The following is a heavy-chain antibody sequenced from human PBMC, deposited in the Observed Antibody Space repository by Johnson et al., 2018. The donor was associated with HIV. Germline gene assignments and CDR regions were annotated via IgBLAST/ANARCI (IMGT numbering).Heavy chain of an antibody. J-gene: IGHJ3*02. D-gene: IGHD5-24*01. CDR1: GFTFSSYG. CDR2: IRYDGSNK. V-gene: IGHV3-30*02. Sequence: QVQLVESGGGVVQPGGSLRLSCAASGFTFSSYGMHWVRQAPGKGLEWVAFIRYDGSNKDYADSVKGRFTITRDNSKNTMYLQMNRVIAEKTAVYFCAKPHTDGGAFDIWGQGTMVTVSS. CDR3: AKPHTDGGAFDI.